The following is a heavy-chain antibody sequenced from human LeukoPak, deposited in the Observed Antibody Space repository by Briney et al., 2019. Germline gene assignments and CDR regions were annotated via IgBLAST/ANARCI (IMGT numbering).Heavy chain of an antibody. D-gene: IGHD3-3*01. V-gene: IGHV3-30*02. Sequence: GGSLRLSCAASGFTFSSYGMHWVRQAPGKGLEWVALIRYDGSNKYYADSVKGRFTISRDNSKNTLYLQMNSLRAEDTAVYYCAKDPGGYDFWSGYYTGNAFDIWGQGTMVTVSS. CDR3: AKDPGGYDFWSGYYTGNAFDI. CDR2: IRYDGSNK. J-gene: IGHJ3*02. CDR1: GFTFSSYG.